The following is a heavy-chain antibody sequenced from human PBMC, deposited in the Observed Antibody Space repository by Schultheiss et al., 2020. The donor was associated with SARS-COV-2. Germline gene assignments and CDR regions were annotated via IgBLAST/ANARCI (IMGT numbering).Heavy chain of an antibody. J-gene: IGHJ6*03. V-gene: IGHV4-59*12. CDR3: SRGRTSVIPSPVLGLGPHYFSGYMDV. CDR2: IYYTGGT. D-gene: IGHD4-11*01. CDR1: GGSLSSDF. Sequence: GSLRLSCTVSGGSLSSDFWSWIRQPPGKGLEWIGDIYYTGGTNYNTALKSRVTISVDTAKNQFSLKLSSVTAADTATYYCSRGRTSVIPSPVLGLGPHYFSGYMDVWGKGTTVTVSS.